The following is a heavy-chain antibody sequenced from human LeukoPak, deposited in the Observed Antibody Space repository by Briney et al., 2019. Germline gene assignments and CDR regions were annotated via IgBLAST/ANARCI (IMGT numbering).Heavy chain of an antibody. CDR1: GGSISSSNYY. D-gene: IGHD3-16*02. CDR2: IYCSGST. J-gene: IGHJ4*02. V-gene: IGHV4-39*01. CDR3: ARGDYVWGSYRYYFDY. Sequence: SETLSFTCTVSGGSISSSNYYWGWIRQPPGKGLEWIGSIYCSGSTHYNPSLKSRVTISVDTSKNQFSLKLSSVTAADTAVYYCARGDYVWGSYRYYFDYWGQGTLVTVSS.